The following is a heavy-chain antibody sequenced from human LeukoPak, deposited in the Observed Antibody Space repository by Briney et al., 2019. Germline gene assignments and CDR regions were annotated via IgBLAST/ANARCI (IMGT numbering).Heavy chain of an antibody. Sequence: ASVKVSCKASGYTFTGYYMHWVRQAPGQGLEWMGWINPNSGGTNYAQKFQGRVTMTRDTSISTAYMELSRLTSDDTAVYYCARDGYTYGDSWFDPWGQGTLVTVSS. D-gene: IGHD5-18*01. V-gene: IGHV1-2*02. J-gene: IGHJ5*02. CDR2: INPNSGGT. CDR1: GYTFTGYY. CDR3: ARDGYTYGDSWFDP.